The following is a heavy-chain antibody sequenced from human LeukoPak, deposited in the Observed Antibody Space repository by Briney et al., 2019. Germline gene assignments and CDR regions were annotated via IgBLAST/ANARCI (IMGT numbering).Heavy chain of an antibody. CDR2: ISSSTDTI. CDR1: GFTFSSYS. CDR3: ARIHYDFWSGDPHGDY. D-gene: IGHD3-3*01. V-gene: IGHV3-48*01. J-gene: IGHJ4*02. Sequence: GGSLRLSCAASGFTFSSYSMNWVRQAPGKGLEWVSYISSSTDTIYYADSVKGRFTISRDNAKNSLYLQMNSLRVEDTAVYYCARIHYDFWSGDPHGDYWGQGTLVTVSS.